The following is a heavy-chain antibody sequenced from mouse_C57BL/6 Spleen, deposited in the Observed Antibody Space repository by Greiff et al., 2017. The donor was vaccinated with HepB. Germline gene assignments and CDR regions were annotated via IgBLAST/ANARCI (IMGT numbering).Heavy chain of an antibody. CDR3: ARPGSSYEDYAMDY. CDR1: GYTFTSYW. V-gene: IGHV1-55*01. D-gene: IGHD1-1*01. Sequence: VQLQQPGAELVKPGASVKMSCKASGYTFTSYWITWVKQRPGQGLEWIGDIYPGSGSTNYNEKFKSKATLTVDTSSSTAYMQLSSLTSEDSAVYYCARPGSSYEDYAMDYWGQGTSVTVSS. J-gene: IGHJ4*01. CDR2: IYPGSGST.